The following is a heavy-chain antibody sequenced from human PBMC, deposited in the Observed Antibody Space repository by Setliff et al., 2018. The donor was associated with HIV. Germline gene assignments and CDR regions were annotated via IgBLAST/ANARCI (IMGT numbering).Heavy chain of an antibody. CDR2: IYTSGST. D-gene: IGHD3-22*01. CDR1: GGSIRSYY. CDR3: VRHGYYYDFIDI. Sequence: PSETLSLTCTVSGGSIRSYYWSWIRQPAGKGLEWIGRIYTSGSTNYNPSLKSRVTISVDTSKNQFSLKLRSVTAADTAVYFCVRHGYYYDFIDIWGQGTVVTVSS. J-gene: IGHJ3*02. V-gene: IGHV4-4*07.